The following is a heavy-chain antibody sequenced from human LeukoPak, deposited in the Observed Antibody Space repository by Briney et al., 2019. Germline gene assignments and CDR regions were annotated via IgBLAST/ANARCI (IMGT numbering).Heavy chain of an antibody. CDR3: ARGVQVVPAVDY. J-gene: IGHJ4*02. V-gene: IGHV4-39*07. Sequence: KPSETLSLTCTVSGGSISSSSYYWGWIRQPPGKGLEWIGSIYYSGSTYYNPSLKSRVTISVDTSKNQFSLKLSSVTAADTAVYYCARGVQVVPAVDYWGQGTLVTVSS. CDR2: IYYSGST. CDR1: GGSISSSSYY. D-gene: IGHD2-2*01.